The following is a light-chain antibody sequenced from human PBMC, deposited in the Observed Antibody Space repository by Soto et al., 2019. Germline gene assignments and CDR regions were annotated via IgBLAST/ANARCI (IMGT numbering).Light chain of an antibody. CDR1: QSISTW. V-gene: IGKV1-5*01. CDR3: QQYSSYPYT. CDR2: DAS. Sequence: DIQMTQSPSTLSASVGDRLTITCRASQSISTWLAWYQQKPGKAPKVLIYDASSLESGVPSRFSGSASGTTFTLTISSLQPDDFATYYCQQYSSYPYTFGQGTKVDIK. J-gene: IGKJ2*01.